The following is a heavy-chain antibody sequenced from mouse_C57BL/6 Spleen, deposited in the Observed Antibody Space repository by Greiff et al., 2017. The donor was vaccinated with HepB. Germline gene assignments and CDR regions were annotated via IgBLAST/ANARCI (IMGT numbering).Heavy chain of an antibody. D-gene: IGHD4-1*01. CDR1: GYTFTSYW. V-gene: IGHV1-69*01. J-gene: IGHJ4*01. Sequence: QVQLQQPGAELVMPGASVKLSCKASGYTFTSYWMHWVKQRPGQGLEWIGEIDPSDSYTNYNQKFKCKSTLTVDKSSSTAYMQLSSLTSEYSAVYYCARWGGLGAVDYWGQGTSVTVSS. CDR3: ARWGGLGAVDY. CDR2: IDPSDSYT.